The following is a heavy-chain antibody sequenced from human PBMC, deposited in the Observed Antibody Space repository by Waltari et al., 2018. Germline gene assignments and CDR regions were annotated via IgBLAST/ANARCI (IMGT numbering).Heavy chain of an antibody. D-gene: IGHD3-3*01. Sequence: EVQLVESGGGVVRPGFTFDDYGMSWVRQAPGKGLEWVSGINWNGGSTGYADSVKGRFTISRDNAKNSLYLQMNSLRAEDTALYHCARAAGRSGYYPIDYWGQGTLVTVSS. J-gene: IGHJ4*02. CDR3: ARAAGRSGYYPIDY. V-gene: IGHV3-20*01. CDR1: FTFDDYG. CDR2: INWNGGST.